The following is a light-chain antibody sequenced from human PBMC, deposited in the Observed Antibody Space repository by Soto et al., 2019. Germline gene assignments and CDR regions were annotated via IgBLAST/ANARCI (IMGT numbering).Light chain of an antibody. V-gene: IGLV3-21*02. J-gene: IGLJ1*01. CDR2: DDS. CDR1: NIGSKS. CDR3: QVWDNMSDHYV. Sequence: SYELTQPPSVSVAPGQTARITCGGNNIGSKSVHWYQQKPRQAPVLVVYDDSDRPSGIPERFSGSNSGNTATLTISRVEAGDEADYYCQVWDNMSDHYVFGTGTKVTVL.